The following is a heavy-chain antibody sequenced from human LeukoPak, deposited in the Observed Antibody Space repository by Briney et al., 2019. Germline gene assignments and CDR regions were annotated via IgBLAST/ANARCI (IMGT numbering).Heavy chain of an antibody. Sequence: GASVTVSCKASGYTFTSYDINWVRQATGQGLEWMGWMNPNSGNTGYAQKFQGRVTMTRNTSISTAYMELSSLRSEDTAVYYCARSPTTVYYYGMDVWGQGTTVTVSS. CDR1: GYTFTSYD. D-gene: IGHD4-17*01. J-gene: IGHJ6*02. CDR3: ARSPTTVYYYGMDV. CDR2: MNPNSGNT. V-gene: IGHV1-8*01.